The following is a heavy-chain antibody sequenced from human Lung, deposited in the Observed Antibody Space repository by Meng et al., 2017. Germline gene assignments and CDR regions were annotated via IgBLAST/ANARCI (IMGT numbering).Heavy chain of an antibody. Sequence: QGQLQESGPGLVRPSATLSLTCTVSGDSVSSGGYYWSWIRQPPGKGLEWIGYVYFSGSTNYNPSLKSRVTISLDTSKNQFSLKLNSVTAADTAVYYCARGGTAVNLGYWGPGTLVTVSS. CDR2: VYFSGST. CDR3: ARGGTAVNLGY. D-gene: IGHD4-23*01. J-gene: IGHJ4*02. CDR1: GDSVSSGGYY. V-gene: IGHV4-61*08.